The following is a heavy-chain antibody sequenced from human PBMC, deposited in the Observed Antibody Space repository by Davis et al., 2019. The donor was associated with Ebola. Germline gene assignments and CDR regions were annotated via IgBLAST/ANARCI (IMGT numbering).Heavy chain of an antibody. V-gene: IGHV5-51*01. CDR3: ASLRRTITGMDDGFDI. Sequence: GESLKISCKDSGNSFTSHWIGWVRQMPGKGLDWMGIIYTGDSDTRSSPSFRGQVTISADKSMKTAFLQWSSLKASDSGMYYCASLRRTITGMDDGFDIWGQGTMVTVSS. CDR1: GNSFTSHW. J-gene: IGHJ3*02. D-gene: IGHD2-8*02. CDR2: IYTGDSDT.